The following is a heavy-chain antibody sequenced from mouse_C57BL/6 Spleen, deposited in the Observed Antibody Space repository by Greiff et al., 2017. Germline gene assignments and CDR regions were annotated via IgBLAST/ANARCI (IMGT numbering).Heavy chain of an antibody. CDR3: ARSGTSAWFAY. CDR1: GFTFSSYA. V-gene: IGHV5-4*01. CDR2: ISDGGSYT. Sequence: EVQVVESGGGLVKPGGSLKLSCAASGFTFSSYAMSWVRQTPEKRLEWVATISDGGSYTYYPDNVKGRFTISRDNAKNNLYLQMSHLKSEDTAMYYCARSGTSAWFAYWGQGTLVTVSA. J-gene: IGHJ3*01. D-gene: IGHD4-1*01.